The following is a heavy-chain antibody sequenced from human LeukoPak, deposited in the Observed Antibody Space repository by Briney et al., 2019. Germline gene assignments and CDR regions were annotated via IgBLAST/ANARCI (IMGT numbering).Heavy chain of an antibody. CDR2: ISSNGGST. CDR1: GFTFSSYA. V-gene: IGHV3-64*01. J-gene: IGHJ3*02. Sequence: PGGSLRLSCAASGFTFSSYAMYWVRQAPGKGLEYVSAISSNGGSTYYANSVKGRFTISRDNSKNTLYLQMGSLRAEDMAVYYCARARDAFDIWGQGTMVTVSS. CDR3: ARARDAFDI.